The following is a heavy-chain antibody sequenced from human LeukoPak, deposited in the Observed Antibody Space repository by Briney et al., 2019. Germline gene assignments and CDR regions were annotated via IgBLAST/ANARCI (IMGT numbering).Heavy chain of an antibody. V-gene: IGHV5-51*01. J-gene: IGHJ4*02. D-gene: IGHD6-19*01. Sequence: GESLQISCKSSGYSFTSYWIGWVRQMPGKGLEWMGIIYPGDSDTRYSPSFQGQVTISADKSINTAYLQWSSLKALDTAMYYCARRRSGDFDYWGQGTLVTVSS. CDR3: ARRRSGDFDY. CDR1: GYSFTSYW. CDR2: IYPGDSDT.